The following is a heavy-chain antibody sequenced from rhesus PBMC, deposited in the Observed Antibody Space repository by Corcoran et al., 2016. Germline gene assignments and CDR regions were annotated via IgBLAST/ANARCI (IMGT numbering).Heavy chain of an antibody. J-gene: IGHJ4*01. V-gene: IGHV4-165*01. CDR3: ARTGGSWNDYYFDY. D-gene: IGHD6-25*01. CDR1: GGSFSGYY. CDR2: ISGSSGST. Sequence: QVQLQESGPGLVKPSETLSLTFAVSGGSFSGYYLGWIRQPPGTGLGWIGCISGSSGSTNYNPALRSRVTISTATAKNQVDRKLSSGTAADTAVYYSARTGGSWNDYYFDYWGQGVLVTVSS.